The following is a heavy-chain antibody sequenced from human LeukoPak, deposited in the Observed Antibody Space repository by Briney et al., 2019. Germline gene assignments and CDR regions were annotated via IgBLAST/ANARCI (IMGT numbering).Heavy chain of an antibody. D-gene: IGHD1-26*01. CDR3: ARNTHGWSGSYHYFDY. Sequence: NSSETLSLTCTVIGDSISNSRYYWGWIRQPPGEGLEWIGSIYGSGSTYYNPSLKSRVTISVDTSKNQFSLKLSSVTAADTAVYYCARNTHGWSGSYHYFDYWGQGTLVTVSS. CDR2: IYGSGST. CDR1: GDSISNSRYY. V-gene: IGHV4-39*07. J-gene: IGHJ4*02.